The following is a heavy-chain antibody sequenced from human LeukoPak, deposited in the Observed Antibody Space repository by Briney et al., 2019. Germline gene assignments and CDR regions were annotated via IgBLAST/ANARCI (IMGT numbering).Heavy chain of an antibody. Sequence: GGSLRLSCAASGFTFSSYSMNWVRQAPGKGLEWVSYISSSSTIYYADSVKGRFTISRDNAKNSLYLQMNSLRAEDTAVYYCVRVGYYDSSGSPRAYDMWGQGTMLTVSS. CDR2: ISSSSTI. CDR1: GFTFSSYS. V-gene: IGHV3-48*01. CDR3: VRVGYYDSSGSPRAYDM. J-gene: IGHJ3*02. D-gene: IGHD3-22*01.